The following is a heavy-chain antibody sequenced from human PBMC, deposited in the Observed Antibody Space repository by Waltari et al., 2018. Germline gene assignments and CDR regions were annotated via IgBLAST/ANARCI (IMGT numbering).Heavy chain of an antibody. Sequence: QVQLVQSGAEVKKPGASVKVSCKASGYTFTSYDINWVRQATGQGREWMGWMNPNNGKTGYAQKFHVRGTITRNTSISTAYMELSSLRSEETAVYDCARIKRKLASFYYWGQGTLVTVSS. J-gene: IGHJ4*02. D-gene: IGHD6-13*01. CDR2: MNPNNGKT. CDR3: ARIKRKLASFYY. V-gene: IGHV1-8*03. CDR1: GYTFTSYD.